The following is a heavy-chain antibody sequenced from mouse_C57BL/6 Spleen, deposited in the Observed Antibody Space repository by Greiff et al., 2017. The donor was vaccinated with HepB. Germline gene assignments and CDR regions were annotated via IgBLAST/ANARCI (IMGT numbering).Heavy chain of an antibody. CDR3: VRERNYGSSPAWFAY. Sequence: EVQLVESGGGLVQPKGSLKLSCAASGFTFNTYAMHWVRQAPGKGLEWVARIRSKSSNYATYYDDSVKDRFTISRADSQSMLYLQRNNLKTEDTAMYYCVRERNYGSSPAWFAYWGQGTLVTVSA. CDR1: GFTFNTYA. CDR2: IRSKSSNYAT. D-gene: IGHD1-1*01. V-gene: IGHV10-3*01. J-gene: IGHJ3*01.